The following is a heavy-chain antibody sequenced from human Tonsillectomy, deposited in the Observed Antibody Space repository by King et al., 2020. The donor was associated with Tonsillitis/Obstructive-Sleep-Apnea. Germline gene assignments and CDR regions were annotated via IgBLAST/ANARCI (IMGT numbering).Heavy chain of an antibody. CDR3: ASGIAVAGYYYYYYMDV. J-gene: IGHJ6*03. D-gene: IGHD6-19*01. CDR1: GFTFSSYS. V-gene: IGHV3-21*01. Sequence: VQLVESGGGLVKPGGSLRLSCAASGFTFSSYSMNWVRQAPGKGLEWVSSISSSSSYIYYADSMKGRFTISRDNAKNSLYLQMNSLRAEDKAVYYCASGIAVAGYYYYYYMDVWGKGTTVTVSS. CDR2: ISSSSSYI.